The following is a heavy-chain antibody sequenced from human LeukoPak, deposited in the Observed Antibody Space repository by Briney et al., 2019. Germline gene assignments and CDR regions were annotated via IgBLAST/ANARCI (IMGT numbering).Heavy chain of an antibody. CDR3: ARGQALVEATVTTTWYFDL. Sequence: SETLSLTCAVYGGSFSGYYWSWIRQPPGKGLEWIGEINHSGSTNYNPSLKSRVTISVGTSKNQFSLKLSSVTAADTAVYYCARGQALVEATVTTTWYFDLWGRGTLVTVSS. J-gene: IGHJ2*01. CDR2: INHSGST. V-gene: IGHV4-34*01. CDR1: GGSFSGYY. D-gene: IGHD4-11*01.